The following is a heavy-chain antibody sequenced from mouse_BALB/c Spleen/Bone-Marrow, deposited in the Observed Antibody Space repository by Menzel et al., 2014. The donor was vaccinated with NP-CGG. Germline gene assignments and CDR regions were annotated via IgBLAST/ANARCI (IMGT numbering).Heavy chain of an antibody. V-gene: IGHV1-12*01. CDR1: GYTFTSYN. CDR3: ARNYYGYYYAMDY. CDR2: IYPGNGDT. J-gene: IGHJ4*01. D-gene: IGHD1-1*01. Sequence: VQLQQSGAELVKPGASVKMSCKASGYTFTSYNMHWVKQTPGQGLEWIGAIYPGNGDTSYNQKFKGKATLTADKSSSTAYMQLSSLTSEDSAVYYCARNYYGYYYAMDYWGQGTSVTVSS.